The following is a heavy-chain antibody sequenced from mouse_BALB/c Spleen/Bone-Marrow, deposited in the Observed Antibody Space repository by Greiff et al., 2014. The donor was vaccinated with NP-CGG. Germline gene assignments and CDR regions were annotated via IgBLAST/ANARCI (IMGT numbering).Heavy chain of an antibody. V-gene: IGHV1-54*01. CDR1: GYAFTDYL. J-gene: IGHJ2*01. D-gene: IGHD2-3*01. CDR2: INSGSGST. CDR3: ARYDGYLDY. Sequence: QVQLQQSGAELVRPGTSVKVSCKASGYAFTDYLMEWLKQRPGQGLEWIGVINSGSGSTNQNEKFKDKATLTADTSSNTAYMQLSSLTSDDSAVYFCARYDGYLDYWGQGTTLTVSS.